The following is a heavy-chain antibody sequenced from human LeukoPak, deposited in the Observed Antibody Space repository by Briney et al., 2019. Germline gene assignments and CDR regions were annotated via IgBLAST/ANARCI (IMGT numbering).Heavy chain of an antibody. V-gene: IGHV4-39*07. D-gene: IGHD4-17*01. CDR1: GGSISSNSYY. Sequence: PSETLSLTCTVSGGSISSNSYYWAWIRQPPGKGLEWIGSLYYSGTTYYNPSLKSRVTISVDTSKNQFSLKLSSVTAADTAVYYCANVDYGDDAFDIWGQGTMVTVSS. CDR3: ANVDYGDDAFDI. CDR2: LYYSGTT. J-gene: IGHJ3*02.